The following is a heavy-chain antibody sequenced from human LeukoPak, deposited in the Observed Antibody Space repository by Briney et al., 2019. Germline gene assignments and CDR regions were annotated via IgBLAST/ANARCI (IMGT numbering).Heavy chain of an antibody. CDR1: RGSISSGGYY. CDR2: IYYSGST. V-gene: IGHV4-31*01. Sequence: SQTLSHTRTVSRGSISSGGYYWSWIRQHPGKGLEWIGYIYYSGSTYYNPSRNGPVTLSVDTSKKQFPLKLSSVTAADTAVYYCARVGYCSGGSCRRWFDPWGQGTLVTVSS. CDR3: ARVGYCSGGSCRRWFDP. D-gene: IGHD2-15*01. J-gene: IGHJ5*02.